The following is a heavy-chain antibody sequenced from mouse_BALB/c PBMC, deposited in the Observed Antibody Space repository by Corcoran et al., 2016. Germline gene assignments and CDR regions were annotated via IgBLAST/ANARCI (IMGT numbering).Heavy chain of an antibody. J-gene: IGHJ2*01. CDR2: INTYTGEP. Sequence: QIQLEQSGPELKKPGETVKISCKASGYTFTNYGMNWVKQATGKGLKWMGWINTYTGEPTYADDFKGRFAFSLETSASTAYLQINNLKNEDTATYFCARGNYGNPYYFDYWGQGTTLTVSS. CDR3: ARGNYGNPYYFDY. V-gene: IGHV9-3-1*01. D-gene: IGHD2-1*01. CDR1: GYTFTNYG.